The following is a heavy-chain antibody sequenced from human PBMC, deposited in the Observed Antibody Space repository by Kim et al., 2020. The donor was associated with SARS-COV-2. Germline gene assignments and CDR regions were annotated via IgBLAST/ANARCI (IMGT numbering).Heavy chain of an antibody. D-gene: IGHD6-19*01. CDR3: ARWNGSGWEYYFDY. V-gene: IGHV4-39*01. CDR2: IYYSGST. J-gene: IGHJ4*02. Sequence: SETLSLTCTVSGGSISSSSYYWGWIRQPPGKGLEWIGSIYYSGSTYYNPSLKSRVTISVDTSKNQFSLKLSSVTAADTAVYYCARWNGSGWEYYFDYWGQGTLVTVSS. CDR1: GGSISSSSYY.